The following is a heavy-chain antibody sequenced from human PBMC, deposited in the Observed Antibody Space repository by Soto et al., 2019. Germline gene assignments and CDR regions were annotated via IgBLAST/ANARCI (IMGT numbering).Heavy chain of an antibody. CDR1: GFSLSTSGVG. CDR3: AHILCVSSGYWDVGFFNY. Sequence: QITLKESGPTLAKPTQTLTLTCTFSGFSLSTSGVGVGWNRQPPGKALECLALIYWDDDKRYSPSLKSRPSVTNDASKNRVVLTTTNMDPVNTGTYDCAHILCVSSGYWDVGFFNYWGRGNLVTVSS. D-gene: IGHD6-25*01. V-gene: IGHV2-5*02. J-gene: IGHJ4*02. CDR2: IYWDDDK.